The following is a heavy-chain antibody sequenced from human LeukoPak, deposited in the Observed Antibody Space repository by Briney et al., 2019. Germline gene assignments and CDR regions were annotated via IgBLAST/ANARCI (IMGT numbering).Heavy chain of an antibody. J-gene: IGHJ5*02. D-gene: IGHD1-1*01. Sequence: ASVTVSFNGSGYGFTVSYKYWVWLGPAPGLGLEGGINPNSGGTNYSQKFQGRVTMTRDTSISTAYMELSRLRSDDTAVYYCARRTTVGWFDPWGQGTLVTVSS. V-gene: IGHV1-2*02. CDR2: INPNSGGT. CDR3: ARRTTVGWFDP. CDR1: GYGFTVSY.